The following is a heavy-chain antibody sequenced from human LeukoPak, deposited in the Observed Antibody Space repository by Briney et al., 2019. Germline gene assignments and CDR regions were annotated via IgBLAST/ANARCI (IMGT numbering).Heavy chain of an antibody. CDR1: GFTFSTYA. CDR3: ASNYYDSSGHWRIFDY. J-gene: IGHJ4*02. V-gene: IGHV3-23*01. D-gene: IGHD3-22*01. Sequence: PGGSLRLSCAASGFTFSTYAMSWVRQAPGKGLEWVSTISHSGATTYYADSVKGRFTISRDSSKNTLYLQMNSLRAEDTAVYYCASNYYDSSGHWRIFDYWGQGTLVTVSS. CDR2: ISHSGATT.